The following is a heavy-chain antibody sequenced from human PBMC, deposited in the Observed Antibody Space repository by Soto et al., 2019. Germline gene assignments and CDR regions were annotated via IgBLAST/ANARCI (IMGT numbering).Heavy chain of an antibody. D-gene: IGHD2-21*01. CDR3: AKKSEIALPRSYFDL. Sequence: GGSLRLSCAASGFTFGSYAMSWVRQAPGKGLEWVSSMNGGGGSTYYAESVQGRFTISRDNSKNTLYLQMNSLRVEDTAVYYCAKKSEIALPRSYFDLWGRGTLVTVSS. CDR2: MNGGGGST. CDR1: GFTFGSYA. V-gene: IGHV3-23*01. J-gene: IGHJ4*02.